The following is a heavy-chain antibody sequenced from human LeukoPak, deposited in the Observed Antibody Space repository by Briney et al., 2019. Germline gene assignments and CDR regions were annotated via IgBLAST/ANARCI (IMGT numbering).Heavy chain of an antibody. D-gene: IGHD1/OR15-1a*01. J-gene: IGHJ6*02. CDR1: RGSISSNGYY. Sequence: SETLSLTCTVSRGSISSNGYYWGWIRQPPGKGLEWIGSFYYTGSTFYSPSLKSRATISVDTSKNQFSLKLSSVTVADTAVYYCARLNTYGMDVWGQGTTVTVSS. CDR3: ARLNTYGMDV. V-gene: IGHV4-39*07. CDR2: FYYTGST.